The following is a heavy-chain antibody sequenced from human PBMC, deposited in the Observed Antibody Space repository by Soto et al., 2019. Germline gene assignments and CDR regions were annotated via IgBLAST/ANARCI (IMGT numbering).Heavy chain of an antibody. CDR2: MNPNSGNT. CDR1: GYTFTSYD. V-gene: IGHV1-8*01. Sequence: ASVKVSCKASGYTFTSYDINWVRQATGQGLEWMGWMNPNSGNTGYAQKFQGRVTMTRNTSISTAYMELSSLRSEDTAVYYCARSAQLTPKGDWFDPWGQGTRVTVSS. D-gene: IGHD2-2*01. J-gene: IGHJ5*02. CDR3: ARSAQLTPKGDWFDP.